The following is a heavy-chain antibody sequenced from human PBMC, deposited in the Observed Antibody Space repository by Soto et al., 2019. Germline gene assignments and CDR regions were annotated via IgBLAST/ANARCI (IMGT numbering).Heavy chain of an antibody. CDR3: AREREGSSSWTHLVADYYYYMDV. CDR1: GFTFSSYW. V-gene: IGHV3-74*01. CDR2: INSDGSST. J-gene: IGHJ6*03. D-gene: IGHD6-13*01. Sequence: GGSLRLSCAASGFTFSSYWMHWVRQAPGKGLVWVSRINSDGSSTSYADSVKGRFTISRDNAKNTLYLQMNSLRAEDTAVYYCAREREGSSSWTHLVADYYYYMDVWGKGTTVTVSS.